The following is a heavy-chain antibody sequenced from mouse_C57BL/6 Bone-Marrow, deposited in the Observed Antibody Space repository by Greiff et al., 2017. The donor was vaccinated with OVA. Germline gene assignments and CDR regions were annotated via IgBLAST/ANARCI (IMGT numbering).Heavy chain of an antibody. CDR2: IHPNSGST. CDR1: GYTFTSYW. V-gene: IGHV1-64*01. D-gene: IGHD2-4*01. J-gene: IGHJ1*03. CDR3: SRCDYDGWYFDV. Sequence: QVQLQQSGAELVKPGASVKLSCKASGYTFTSYWMHWVKQRPGQGLEWIGMIHPNSGSTNYNEKFKSKATLTVDKSSSTAYMQLSSLTSEDSAVYYCSRCDYDGWYFDVWGTGTTVTVSS.